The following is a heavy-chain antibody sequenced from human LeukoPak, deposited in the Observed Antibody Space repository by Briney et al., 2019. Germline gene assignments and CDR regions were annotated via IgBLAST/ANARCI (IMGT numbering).Heavy chain of an antibody. CDR1: GFTFSSYA. CDR3: AKTTTGYSSGRYPGWPVDY. V-gene: IGHV3-23*01. CDR2: ISGSGGGT. Sequence: GGSLRLSCAASGFTFSSYAMHWVRQAPGKGLEWVSAISGSGGGTYYADSVKGRFTISRDNSKNTLYLQMSGLSTEDTAVYYCAKTTTGYSSGRYPGWPVDYWGQGTLVSVSS. J-gene: IGHJ4*02. D-gene: IGHD6-19*01.